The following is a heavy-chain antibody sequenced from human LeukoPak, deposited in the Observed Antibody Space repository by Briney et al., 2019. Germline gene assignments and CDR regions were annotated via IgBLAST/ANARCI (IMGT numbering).Heavy chain of an antibody. D-gene: IGHD5-12*01. CDR2: IYHRGST. V-gene: IGHV4-38-2*01. CDR3: ARVGGYDKGSYFDY. J-gene: IGHJ4*02. CDR1: GYSISSAYY. Sequence: PSETLSLTCAVSGYSISSAYYWGWIRQPPGKGLELIGSIYHRGSTYYNPSLKNRVTISVDTSKNQFSLKLSSVTAADTAVYYCARVGGYDKGSYFDYWGQGTLVTVSS.